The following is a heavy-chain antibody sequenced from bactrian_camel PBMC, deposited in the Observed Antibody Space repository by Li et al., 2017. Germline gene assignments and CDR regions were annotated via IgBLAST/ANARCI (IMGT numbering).Heavy chain of an antibody. D-gene: IGHD7*01. CDR1: GRTYMKWC. J-gene: IGHJ4*01. Sequence: HVQLVESGGGSVQTGGSLRLSCEGSGRTYMKWCMGWFREVPGKERELVATMEGYGRTLYVDSVKGRFTITREKDKNILYLQMNNLKPGDTAMYYCAADFYNLQLARSYTYWGQGTQVTVS. CDR3: AADFYNLQLARSYTY. CDR2: MEGYGRT. V-gene: IGHV3S57*01.